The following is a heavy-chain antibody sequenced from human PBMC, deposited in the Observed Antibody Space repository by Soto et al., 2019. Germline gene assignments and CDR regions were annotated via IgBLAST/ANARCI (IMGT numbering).Heavy chain of an antibody. D-gene: IGHD3-22*01. V-gene: IGHV3-73*02. Sequence: EVQLVESGGGLVQPGGSLKLSCAASGFTFSGSAMHWVRQASGKGLEWVGRIRSKANSYATAYAASVKGRFTISRDNAKNTLYLQMNSLRAEDTAVYYCARGYYYDSSGYYYVVFDYWGQGTLVTVSS. CDR1: GFTFSGSA. CDR2: IRSKANSYAT. J-gene: IGHJ4*02. CDR3: ARGYYYDSSGYYYVVFDY.